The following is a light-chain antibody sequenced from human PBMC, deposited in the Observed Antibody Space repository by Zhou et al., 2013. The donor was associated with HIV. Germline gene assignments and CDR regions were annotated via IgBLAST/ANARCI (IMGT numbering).Light chain of an antibody. CDR1: QSLTNSY. CDR2: GAS. V-gene: IGKV3-20*01. Sequence: EIVLTQSPGTLSLSPGERATLSCRASQSLTNSYLAWYQQKPGQAPRLLIYGASSRATGIPDRFSGSGSGTVFTLTISRLEPEDFAVYYCQQYGSSPRNFGPGTKVDIK. J-gene: IGKJ3*01. CDR3: QQYGSSPRN.